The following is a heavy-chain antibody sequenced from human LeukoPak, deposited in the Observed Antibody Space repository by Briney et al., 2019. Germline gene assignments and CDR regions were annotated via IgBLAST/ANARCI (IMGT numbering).Heavy chain of an antibody. J-gene: IGHJ6*02. D-gene: IGHD2-2*02. CDR3: ARSRRYCSSTSCYIKAYYYGMDV. Sequence: SETLSLTCTVSGGSIRSSYYYWGWIRQPPGKGLEWIGEINHSGSTNYNPSLKSRVTISVDTSKNQFSLKLSSVTAADTAVYYCARSRRYCSSTSCYIKAYYYGMDVWGQGTTVTVSS. CDR1: GGSIRSSYYY. V-gene: IGHV4-39*07. CDR2: INHSGST.